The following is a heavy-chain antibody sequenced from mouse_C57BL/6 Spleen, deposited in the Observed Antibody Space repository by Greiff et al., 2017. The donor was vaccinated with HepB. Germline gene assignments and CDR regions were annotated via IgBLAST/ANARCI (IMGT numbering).Heavy chain of an antibody. CDR2: IDPSDSYT. D-gene: IGHD2-4*01. J-gene: IGHJ3*01. CDR1: GYTFTSYW. CDR3: ARGRSIYYDYDDWFAY. Sequence: VQRVESGAELVKPGASVKLSCKASGYTFTSYWMQWVKQRPGQGLEWIGEIDPSDSYTNYNQKFKGKATLTVDTSSSTAYMQLSSLTSEDSAVYYCARGRSIYYDYDDWFAYWGQGTLVTVSA. V-gene: IGHV1-50*01.